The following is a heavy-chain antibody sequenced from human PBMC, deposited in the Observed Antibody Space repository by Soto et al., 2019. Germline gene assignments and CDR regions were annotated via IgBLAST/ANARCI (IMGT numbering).Heavy chain of an antibody. CDR3: ARGLPYCSSTSCPGLVDY. CDR2: ISYDGSNK. J-gene: IGHJ4*02. CDR1: GFTFSSYA. V-gene: IGHV3-30-3*01. D-gene: IGHD2-2*01. Sequence: GGSLRLSCAASGFTFSSYAMHWVRQAPGKGLEWVAVISYDGSNKYYADSVKGRFTISRDNSKNTLYLQMNSLRAEDTAVYYCARGLPYCSSTSCPGLVDYWGQGTLVTVSS.